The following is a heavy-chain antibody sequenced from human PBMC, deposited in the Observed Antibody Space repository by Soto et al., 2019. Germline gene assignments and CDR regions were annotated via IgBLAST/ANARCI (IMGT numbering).Heavy chain of an antibody. V-gene: IGHV3-73*02. CDR3: TTHGGNYYDSDDAFDI. J-gene: IGHJ3*02. CDR2: IRSKANSYAT. Sequence: EVQLVESGGGLVQPGGSLKLSCAASGFTLSGSAMHWVRQASGKGLEWVGRIRSKANSYATAYAASVKGRFTISRDDSKNTAYLQMNSLKTEDTAVYYCTTHGGNYYDSDDAFDIWGQGTMVTVSS. CDR1: GFTLSGSA. D-gene: IGHD3-22*01.